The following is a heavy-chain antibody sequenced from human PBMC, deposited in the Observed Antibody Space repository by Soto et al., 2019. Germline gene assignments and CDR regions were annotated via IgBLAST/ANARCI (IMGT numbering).Heavy chain of an antibody. CDR3: ASSVVVAADYYHYRMDV. D-gene: IGHD2-15*01. J-gene: IGHJ6*02. CDR1: GYTFTSYG. V-gene: IGHV1-18*01. Sequence: GASVKVSCKASGYTFTSYGISWVRQAPGQGLEWMGWISAYNGNTNYAQKLQGRVTMTTDTSTSTAYMELRSLRSDDTAVYYCASSVVVAADYYHYRMDVWGQGTTVTVSS. CDR2: ISAYNGNT.